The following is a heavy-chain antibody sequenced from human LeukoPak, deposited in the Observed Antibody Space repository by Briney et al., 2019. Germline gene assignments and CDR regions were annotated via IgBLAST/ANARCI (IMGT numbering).Heavy chain of an antibody. CDR2: ISPHSTYR. CDR3: VREGEDLLSKDFDY. D-gene: IGHD2-15*01. CDR1: GFTFTGYY. V-gene: IGHV1-2*02. Sequence: ASMKVACKASGFTFTGYYIHWVRQAPGQGLEWMGYISPHSTYRSSAQQFEGRVTMTRDTSMSTAYVELSGLRSDDTAVYYCVREGEDLLSKDFDYWGQGTLVTVSS. J-gene: IGHJ4*02.